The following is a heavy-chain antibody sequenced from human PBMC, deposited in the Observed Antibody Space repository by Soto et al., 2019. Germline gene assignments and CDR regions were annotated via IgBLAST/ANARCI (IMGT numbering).Heavy chain of an antibody. CDR1: GYTFTTYG. J-gene: IGHJ4*02. Sequence: QVQLVQSGAEVKKPGASVKVACKASGYTFTTYGVSWVRQAPGQGLEWMGWVSTYTDSTSYAQKSQGRVTMTTDTSTSTAYMELRSLRYDDTAVYYCARDRDSSGSLSGYWGQGTLVTVSS. D-gene: IGHD3-22*01. CDR2: VSTYTDST. V-gene: IGHV1-18*01. CDR3: ARDRDSSGSLSGY.